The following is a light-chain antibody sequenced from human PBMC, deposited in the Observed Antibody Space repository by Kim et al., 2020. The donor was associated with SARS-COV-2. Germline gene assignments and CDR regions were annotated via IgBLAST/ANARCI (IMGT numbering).Light chain of an antibody. Sequence: SSELTQDPAVSVALGQTVRITCQGDSLRSYYASWYQQKPGQAPVLVIYGKNNRPSGIPDRLSGSSSGNTASLTITGAQAEDEADYYCNSRDSSGNHLMFG. V-gene: IGLV3-19*01. CDR3: NSRDSSGNHLM. J-gene: IGLJ3*02. CDR2: GKN. CDR1: SLRSYY.